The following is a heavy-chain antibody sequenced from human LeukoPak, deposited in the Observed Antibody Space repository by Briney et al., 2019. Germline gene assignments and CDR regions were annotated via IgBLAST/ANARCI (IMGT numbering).Heavy chain of an antibody. CDR3: ARVAPRTREFDY. Sequence: SETLSLTCTVSGGSISSGDYYWSWIRQPPGKGLEWIGYIYYSGSTYYNPSLKSRVTISVDTSKNQFSLKLSSVTAADTAVYYCARVAPRTREFDYWGQGTLVTVSS. CDR2: IYYSGST. D-gene: IGHD1-1*01. J-gene: IGHJ4*02. CDR1: GGSISSGDYY. V-gene: IGHV4-30-4*01.